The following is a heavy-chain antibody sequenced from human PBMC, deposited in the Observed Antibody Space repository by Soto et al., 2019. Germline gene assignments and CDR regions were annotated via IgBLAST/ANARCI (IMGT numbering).Heavy chain of an antibody. CDR3: AREENCSDGICYSEYFQR. CDR1: GYIFTAYS. V-gene: IGHV1-46*01. Sequence: ASVKVSCKASGYIFTAYSMHWVRRAPGQGLEWMGVVNPSGGSTDYAQKFQGRITLTRDTSRNTVYMDLSSLTSEDTAVYYCAREENCSDGICYSEYFQRWGQGTLVTVSS. D-gene: IGHD2-15*01. CDR2: VNPSGGST. J-gene: IGHJ1*01.